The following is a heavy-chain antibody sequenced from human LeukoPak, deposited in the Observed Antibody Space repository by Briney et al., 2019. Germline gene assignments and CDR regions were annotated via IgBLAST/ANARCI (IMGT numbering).Heavy chain of an antibody. CDR1: GYTFTGYY. CDR3: AKVPPSITAAGNWLGP. J-gene: IGHJ5*02. CDR2: INPNTGGT. D-gene: IGHD6-13*01. V-gene: IGHV1-2*06. Sequence: ASVKVSCKASGYTFTGYYIHWVRQAPGQGLEWMGRINPNTGGTDYAQKFQGRVTMTRDTSITTAYMELSRLTSDDTAICYCAKVPPSITAAGNWLGPWGQGALVTVSS.